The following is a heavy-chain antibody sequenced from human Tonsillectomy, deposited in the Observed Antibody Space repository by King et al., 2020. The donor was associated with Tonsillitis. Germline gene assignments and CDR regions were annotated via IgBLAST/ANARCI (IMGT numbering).Heavy chain of an antibody. J-gene: IGHJ4*02. Sequence: VQLVESGGGVVQPGRSLRLSCAASGFTFRSYGMHWVRQAPGRGLEWVALIWSDGSNKHYADSVKGRFTISRDNSKNTLYLQMNSLRAEDTAVYYCARDESRGSSGYYFDYWGQGTLVTVSS. CDR2: IWSDGSNK. CDR3: ARDESRGSSGYYFDY. V-gene: IGHV3-33*08. D-gene: IGHD3-22*01. CDR1: GFTFRSYG.